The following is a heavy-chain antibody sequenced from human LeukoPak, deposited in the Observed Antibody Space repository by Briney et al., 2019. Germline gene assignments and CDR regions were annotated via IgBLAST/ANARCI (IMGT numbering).Heavy chain of an antibody. D-gene: IGHD3-3*01. J-gene: IGHJ6*03. CDR1: GFTFSSYA. V-gene: IGHV3-30-3*01. Sequence: GGSLRLSCAASGFTFSSYAMHWVRQAPGKGLEWVAVISYDGSNKFYADSVKGRFTISRDNSKNTLYLQMNSLRAEDTAVYYCARDPREEWLTYSLAYYMDVWGKGTTVTVSS. CDR2: ISYDGSNK. CDR3: ARDPREEWLTYSLAYYMDV.